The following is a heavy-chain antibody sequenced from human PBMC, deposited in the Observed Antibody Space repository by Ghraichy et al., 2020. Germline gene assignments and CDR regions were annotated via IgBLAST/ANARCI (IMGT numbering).Heavy chain of an antibody. Sequence: GGSLRLSCAASGFTFSSYWMSWVRQAPGKGLEWVANIKQDGSEKYYVDSVKGRFTISRDNAKNSLYLQMNSLRAEDTAVYYCARDQDYYDSSGFMSMYYYYYGMDVWGQGTTVTVSS. V-gene: IGHV3-7*01. CDR3: ARDQDYYDSSGFMSMYYYYYGMDV. D-gene: IGHD3-22*01. J-gene: IGHJ6*02. CDR2: IKQDGSEK. CDR1: GFTFSSYW.